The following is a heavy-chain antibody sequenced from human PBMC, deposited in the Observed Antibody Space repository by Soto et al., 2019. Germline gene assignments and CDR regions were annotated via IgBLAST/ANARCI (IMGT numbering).Heavy chain of an antibody. V-gene: IGHV3-11*06. CDR1: GFTFSDYY. CDR3: ASTYYYDVRGAFDI. J-gene: IGHJ3*02. Sequence: QVQLVESGGGLVNPGGSLRLSCAASGFTFSDYYMSWVRQAPGKGLEWVSYISSSSSYTNYEDSVKGRFTISRDNAKNSLYLQMNSLRDEDAAVYYCASTYYYDVRGAFDIWGQGTMVTVSS. CDR2: ISSSSSYT. D-gene: IGHD3-22*01.